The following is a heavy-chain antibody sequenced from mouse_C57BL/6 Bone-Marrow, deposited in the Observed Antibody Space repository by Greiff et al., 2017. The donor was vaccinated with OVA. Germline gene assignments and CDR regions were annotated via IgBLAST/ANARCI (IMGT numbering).Heavy chain of an antibody. CDR1: GYSITSGYD. D-gene: IGHD2-5*01. J-gene: IGHJ3*01. Sequence: VQLQQSGPGMVKPSQSLSLTCTVTGYSITSGYDWHWIRHFPGNKLEWMGYISYSGSTNYNPSLKSRISITHDTSKNHFFLKLNSVTTEDTATYYCARGNSNSWCAYWGQGTLVTVSA. V-gene: IGHV3-1*01. CDR3: ARGNSNSWCAY. CDR2: ISYSGST.